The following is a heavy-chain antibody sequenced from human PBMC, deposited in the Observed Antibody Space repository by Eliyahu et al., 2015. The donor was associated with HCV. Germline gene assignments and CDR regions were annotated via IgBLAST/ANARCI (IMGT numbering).Heavy chain of an antibody. CDR3: TTDLEYYYGSGSYYIRSYGMDV. CDR2: IKSKTDGGTT. V-gene: IGHV3-15*01. D-gene: IGHD3-10*01. J-gene: IGHJ6*02. CDR1: GFXFSNXW. Sequence: EVQLVESGGGLVKPGGSLRLSCAASGFXFSNXWXGWVRQAPGKGLEWVGRIKSKTDGGTTDYAAPVKGRFTISRDDSKNTLYLQMNSLKTEDTAVYYCTTDLEYYYGSGSYYIRSYGMDVWGQGTTVTVSS.